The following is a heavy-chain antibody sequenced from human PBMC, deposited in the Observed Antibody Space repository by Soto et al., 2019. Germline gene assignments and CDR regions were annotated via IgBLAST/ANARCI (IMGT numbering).Heavy chain of an antibody. Sequence: PSETLSLTCTVSGGSIGSYYGSWIRQPPGKGLEWIGYIYYSGSTNYNPSLKSRVTISVDTSKNQFSLKLSSVTAADTAVYYCARGPHRDYDSSGYYYVPYFQHWGQGTLVTVSS. CDR1: GGSIGSYY. CDR2: IYYSGST. D-gene: IGHD3-22*01. CDR3: ARGPHRDYDSSGYYYVPYFQH. J-gene: IGHJ1*01. V-gene: IGHV4-59*01.